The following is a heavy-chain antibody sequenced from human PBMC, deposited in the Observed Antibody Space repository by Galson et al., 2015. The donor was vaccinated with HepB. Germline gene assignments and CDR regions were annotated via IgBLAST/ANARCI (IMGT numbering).Heavy chain of an antibody. CDR3: ARMPPGYGGYWFDY. CDR1: GFSLSTSGMR. CDR2: IDWDDDK. D-gene: IGHD5-12*01. Sequence: PALVKPTQTLTLTCTFSGFSLSTSGMRVSWIRQPPGKALEWLARIDWDDDKFYSTSLKTRLTISKDTSKNQVVLTMTNMDPVDTATCYCARMPPGYGGYWFDYWGQGTLVTVSS. V-gene: IGHV2-70*04. J-gene: IGHJ4*02.